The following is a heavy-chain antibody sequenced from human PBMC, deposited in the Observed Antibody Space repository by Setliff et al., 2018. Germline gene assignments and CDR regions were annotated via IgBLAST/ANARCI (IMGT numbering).Heavy chain of an antibody. CDR3: ARQAPSSSWTYYYYYGMDV. CDR2: INYSGST. J-gene: IGHJ6*02. Sequence: SETLSLTCTVSGGSISSSSYYWGWIRQPPGKGREWIWSINYSGSTYYNPSLKSRVTISVDTSKNQFSLKLSSVTAADTAVYYCARQAPSSSWTYYYYYGMDVWGQGTTVTVSS. D-gene: IGHD6-13*01. CDR1: GGSISSSSYY. V-gene: IGHV4-39*01.